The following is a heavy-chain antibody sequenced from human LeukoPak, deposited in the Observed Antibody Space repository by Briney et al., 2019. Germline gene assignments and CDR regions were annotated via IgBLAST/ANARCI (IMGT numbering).Heavy chain of an antibody. CDR2: FDPEDGET. J-gene: IGHJ4*02. V-gene: IGHV1-24*01. CDR3: ATRAGIAVAATSDY. D-gene: IGHD6-19*01. Sequence: EASVKVSCKASGGTFSSYAISWVRQAPGQGLEWMGGFDPEDGETIYAQKFQGRVTMTEDTSTDTAYMELSSLRSEDTAVYYCATRAGIAVAATSDYWGQGTLVTVSS. CDR1: GGTFSSYA.